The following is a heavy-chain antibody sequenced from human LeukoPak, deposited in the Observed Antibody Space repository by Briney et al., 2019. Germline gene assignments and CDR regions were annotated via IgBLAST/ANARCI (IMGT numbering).Heavy chain of an antibody. V-gene: IGHV3-23*01. D-gene: IGHD3/OR15-3a*01. CDR3: AKCARVDWLPIDY. CDR2: ISGSGGST. CDR1: GFTLSSYA. Sequence: GGSLRLSCAASGFTLSSYAMRWVRQAPGKGLEWVSAISGSGGSTYYADSVKGRFTISRDNSRNTLYLQMNSLRAEDTAVYYCAKCARVDWLPIDYWGQGTLVTVSS. J-gene: IGHJ4*02.